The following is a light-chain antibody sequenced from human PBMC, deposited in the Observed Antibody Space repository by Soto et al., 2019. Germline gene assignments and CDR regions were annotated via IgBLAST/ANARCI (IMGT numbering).Light chain of an antibody. CDR2: AAS. CDR3: QQSYITPPIT. V-gene: IGKV1-39*01. J-gene: IGKJ5*01. Sequence: DVQMAPSPSSLSAVVGGRVTITCRGSQSVSRYLNWYQHKPGKAPKLLINAASNLRSGVPSRFSGSGSGTDFTLTIDGLQPEDFAVYYCQQSYITPPITFGQGTRLEIK. CDR1: QSVSRY.